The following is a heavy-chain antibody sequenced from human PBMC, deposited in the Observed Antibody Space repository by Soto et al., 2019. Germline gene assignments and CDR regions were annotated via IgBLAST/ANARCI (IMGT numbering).Heavy chain of an antibody. J-gene: IGHJ6*02. CDR2: ISAYNGNT. CDR3: AREGVVVPAEGYYYYGMDV. Sequence: ASVKVSCKASGYTFTSYGISGVRQAPGQGLEWMGWISAYNGNTNYAQKLQGRVTMTTDTSTSTAYMELRSLRSDDTAVYYCAREGVVVPAEGYYYYGMDVWGQGTTVTV. D-gene: IGHD2-2*01. CDR1: GYTFTSYG. V-gene: IGHV1-18*01.